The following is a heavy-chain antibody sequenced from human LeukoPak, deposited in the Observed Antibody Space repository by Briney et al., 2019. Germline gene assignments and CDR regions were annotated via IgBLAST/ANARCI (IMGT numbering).Heavy chain of an antibody. V-gene: IGHV3-21*04. D-gene: IGHD6-13*01. J-gene: IGHJ6*02. CDR2: ISSSSSYI. Sequence: EGSLRLSCAASGFTFSSYSMNWVRQAPGKGLEWVSSISSSSSYIYYADSVKGRFTISRDNAKNSLYLQMNSLRAEDTAVYYCAGRERIAAGVYRMDVWGQGTAVTVSS. CDR1: GFTFSSYS. CDR3: AGRERIAAGVYRMDV.